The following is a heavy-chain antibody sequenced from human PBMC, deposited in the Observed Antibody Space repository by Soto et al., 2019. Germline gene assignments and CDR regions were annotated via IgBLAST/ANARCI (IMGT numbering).Heavy chain of an antibody. CDR2: VIPISGTA. J-gene: IGHJ6*02. Sequence: QVQLVQSGAEVKKPGSSVKVSCKASGGTFSSYAISWVRQAPGQGLEWMGGVIPISGTANYAQKIQGRGTITADESTSKAYMELSSLRSEDTAVYYCARSQGSSTSLEIYYYYYYGMDVWGQGTTVTVSS. D-gene: IGHD2-2*01. V-gene: IGHV1-69*01. CDR3: ARSQGSSTSLEIYYYYYYGMDV. CDR1: GGTFSSYA.